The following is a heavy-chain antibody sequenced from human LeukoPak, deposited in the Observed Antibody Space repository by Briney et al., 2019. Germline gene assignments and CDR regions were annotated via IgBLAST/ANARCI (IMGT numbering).Heavy chain of an antibody. D-gene: IGHD1-7*01. CDR2: IYGADYTT. V-gene: IGHV5-51*01. J-gene: IGHJ4*02. Sequence: GESLKISCNGSGYSFTSYWIGWVRQMPGKGLEWMGVIYGADYTTIYSPPFHGQITISADKSISTAYLQWTSLKASDNAMYYCARRPAGTRTFDYWDQGALVTVSS. CDR3: ARRPAGTRTFDY. CDR1: GYSFTSYW.